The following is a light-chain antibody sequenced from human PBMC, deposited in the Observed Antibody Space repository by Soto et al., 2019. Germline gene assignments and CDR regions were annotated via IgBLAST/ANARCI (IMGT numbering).Light chain of an antibody. V-gene: IGLV4-69*01. CDR2: LNSDGSH. CDR3: QTWGTGILV. Sequence: QLVLTQSPSASASLGASVNLTCTLSSGHSNYAIAWHQQQPEKGPRYLMKLNSDGSHTKGDGIPDRFSGSSSGAERYRSISSLQSEDEADYYGQTWGTGILVFGGGTKVTVL. J-gene: IGLJ3*02. CDR1: SGHSNYA.